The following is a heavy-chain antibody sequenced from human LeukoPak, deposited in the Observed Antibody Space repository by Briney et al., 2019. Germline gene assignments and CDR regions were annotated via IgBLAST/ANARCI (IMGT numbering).Heavy chain of an antibody. V-gene: IGHV3-48*03. CDR3: ARGNTYYLDTSWWFDP. D-gene: IGHD3-22*01. CDR2: ISSSGNTA. CDR1: GFTFKTFE. J-gene: IGHJ5*02. Sequence: NPGGSLRLSCAASGFTFKTFEMNWVRQAPGKGLEWLSYISSSGNTAYYEDSVKGRFTISRDNSKNSLFLQMNSLRAEDTAVYYCARGNTYYLDTSWWFDPWGQGTLVTVSS.